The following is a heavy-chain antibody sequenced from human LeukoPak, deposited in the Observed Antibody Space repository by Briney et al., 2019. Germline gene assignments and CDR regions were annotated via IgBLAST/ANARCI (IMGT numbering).Heavy chain of an antibody. CDR1: GFIFKTYC. Sequence: GGSLRLSCAASGFIFKTYCMSWVRQAPGKGLEWLSYITSNSNDKYYADSVKGRFTISRDNAKDSLHLQMDSLRDEDTAVYYCARYYDRSGFYRDASDLWGQGTMVTVSS. V-gene: IGHV3-48*02. J-gene: IGHJ3*01. D-gene: IGHD3-22*01. CDR3: ARYYDRSGFYRDASDL. CDR2: ITSNSNDK.